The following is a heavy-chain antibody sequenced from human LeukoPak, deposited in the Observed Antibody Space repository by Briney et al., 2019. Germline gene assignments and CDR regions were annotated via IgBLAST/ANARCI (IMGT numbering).Heavy chain of an antibody. Sequence: GGSLRLSCVISGFNLDDYAMHWVRQAPGKGLEWVSGISYNSGNMGYADSVKGRFTISRDNSKNTLHLQMNSLRAEDTAVYYCVKRTHVLQFSVYYYSMDVWGQGTTVTVSS. V-gene: IGHV3-9*01. CDR3: VKRTHVLQFSVYYYSMDV. CDR1: GFNLDDYA. J-gene: IGHJ6*02. CDR2: ISYNSGNM. D-gene: IGHD3-3*01.